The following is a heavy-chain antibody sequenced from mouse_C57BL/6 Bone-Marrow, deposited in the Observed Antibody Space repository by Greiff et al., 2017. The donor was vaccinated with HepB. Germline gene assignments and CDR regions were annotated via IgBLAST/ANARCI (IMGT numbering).Heavy chain of an antibody. Sequence: VQLQQSGAELVRPGASVKLSCTASGFNIKDDYMHWVKQRPEQGLEWIGWIDPENGDTEYASKFQGKATITADTSSNTAYLQLSGLTSEDTAVYYCTAGYGSRPAWFGYWGQGTLVTVSA. V-gene: IGHV14-4*01. J-gene: IGHJ3*01. CDR1: GFNIKDDY. CDR2: IDPENGDT. CDR3: TAGYGSRPAWFGY. D-gene: IGHD1-1*01.